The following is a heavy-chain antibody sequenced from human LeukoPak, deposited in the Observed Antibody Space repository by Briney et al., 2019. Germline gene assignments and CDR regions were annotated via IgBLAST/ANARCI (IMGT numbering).Heavy chain of an antibody. CDR3: ARDWRSSGWFVKYAFDI. CDR1: GYTFTVYY. J-gene: IGHJ3*02. D-gene: IGHD6-19*01. V-gene: IGHV1-2*02. Sequence: GASVKVSFKASGYTFTVYYMHWVRQAPGQGGEWMGWINPKSGGTNYAQKFQGRVTMTRDTSISTAYMELSRLRSDDTAVYYCARDWRSSGWFVKYAFDIWGQGTMVTVSS. CDR2: INPKSGGT.